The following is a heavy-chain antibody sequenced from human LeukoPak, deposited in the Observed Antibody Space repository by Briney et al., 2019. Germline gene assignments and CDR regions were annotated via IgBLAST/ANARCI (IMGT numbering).Heavy chain of an antibody. CDR2: IYYSGST. D-gene: IGHD3-22*01. Sequence: SETLSLTCTVSGGSISSSSYYWGWIRQPPGKGLEWIGSIYYSGSTYYNPSLKSRVTISVDTSKNQFSLKLSSVTAADTAVYYCARGARRYYYDSSGYGYYFDYWGQGTLVTVSS. CDR1: GGSISSSSYY. J-gene: IGHJ4*02. CDR3: ARGARRYYYDSSGYGYYFDY. V-gene: IGHV4-39*07.